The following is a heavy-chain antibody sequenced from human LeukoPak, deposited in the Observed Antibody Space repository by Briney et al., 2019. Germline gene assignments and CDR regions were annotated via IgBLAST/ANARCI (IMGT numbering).Heavy chain of an antibody. CDR1: GFTFDDYA. V-gene: IGHV3-9*01. J-gene: IGHJ2*01. Sequence: PGRSLRLSCAASGFTFDDYAMHWVRQAPGEGLEWVSGISWNSGSIGYADSVKGRFTISRDNAKNSLYLQMNSLRAEDTVLYYCAGYYDSSGYYYWYFDLWGRGTLVTVSS. D-gene: IGHD3-22*01. CDR2: ISWNSGSI. CDR3: AGYYDSSGYYYWYFDL.